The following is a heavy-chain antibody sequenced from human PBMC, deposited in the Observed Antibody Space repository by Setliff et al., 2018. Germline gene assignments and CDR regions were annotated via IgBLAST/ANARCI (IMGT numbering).Heavy chain of an antibody. CDR1: GYMFKSHG. Sequence: GASVKVSCKASGYMFKSHGINWMRQAPGQGFEWMGWISTYNGNTKSAQKFQGRFTMTTDTSTSTAYMELRSLRYDDTAVYYCATELRSPFWHFDLWGQGSLVTVSS. J-gene: IGHJ4*02. CDR2: ISTYNGNT. CDR3: ATELRSPFWHFDL. D-gene: IGHD3-3*01. V-gene: IGHV1-18*04.